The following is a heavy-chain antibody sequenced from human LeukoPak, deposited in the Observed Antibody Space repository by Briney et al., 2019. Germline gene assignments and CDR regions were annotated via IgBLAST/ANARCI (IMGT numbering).Heavy chain of an antibody. Sequence: EASVKVSCKASGYTFTGYYMHWVRQAPGQGLEWMGWISAYNGNTNYAQKLQGRVTMTTDTSTSTAYMELRSLRSDDTAVYYCARGAIAASPYYYYGMDVWGQGTTVTVSS. J-gene: IGHJ6*02. CDR3: ARGAIAASPYYYYGMDV. D-gene: IGHD6-6*01. CDR2: ISAYNGNT. CDR1: GYTFTGYY. V-gene: IGHV1-18*04.